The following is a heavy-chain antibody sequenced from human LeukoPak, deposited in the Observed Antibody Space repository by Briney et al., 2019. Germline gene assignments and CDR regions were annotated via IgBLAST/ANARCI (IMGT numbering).Heavy chain of an antibody. CDR2: IKQDGSKK. V-gene: IGHV3-7*04. CDR3: TRVGYIDEGIDY. CDR1: EFTFSAYA. D-gene: IGHD5-24*01. J-gene: IGHJ4*02. Sequence: GGSLRLSCAASEFTFSAYAMSWVRQAPGKGLEWVANIKQDGSKKSYVDSVKGRFTISRDNAKNSLYLQMNSLRAEDTAIYYCTRVGYIDEGIDYWGQGTLVTVSS.